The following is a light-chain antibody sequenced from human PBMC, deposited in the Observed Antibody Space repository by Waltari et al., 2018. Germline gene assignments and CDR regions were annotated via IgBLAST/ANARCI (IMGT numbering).Light chain of an antibody. CDR2: RAS. J-gene: IGKJ2*01. V-gene: IGKV4-1*01. Sequence: DIVMTQSPDSLAVSLGERATINCKSSHSSSNEDSLAWCQQKPGQPPKLLIYRASTRESGVPDRFSGSGSGTDFTLTITSVQAEDVAVYYCLQCYNTPYTFGQGTRLEIK. CDR3: LQCYNTPYT. CDR1: HSSSNEDS.